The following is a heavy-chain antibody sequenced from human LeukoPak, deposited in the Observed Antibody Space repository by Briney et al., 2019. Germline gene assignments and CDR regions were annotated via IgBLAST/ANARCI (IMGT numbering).Heavy chain of an antibody. D-gene: IGHD6-13*01. CDR3: ARDLSAGGTYPHY. Sequence: GGSLRLSCAASGFTVSSNYMSWVRQAPGKGPEWVSVIYSDGSTYYADSVKGRFTISRDTSKNTLYLQMNSLRTEDTAVYYCARDLSAGGTYPHYWGQGTLVSVSS. CDR1: GFTVSSNY. V-gene: IGHV3-53*01. J-gene: IGHJ4*02. CDR2: IYSDGST.